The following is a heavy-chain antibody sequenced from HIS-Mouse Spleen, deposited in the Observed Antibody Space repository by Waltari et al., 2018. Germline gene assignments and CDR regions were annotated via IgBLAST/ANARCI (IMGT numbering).Heavy chain of an antibody. V-gene: IGHV4-34*01. D-gene: IGHD6-13*01. CDR2: INHSGST. CDR3: ARVRYSSSWYWFDP. CDR1: GGSFSGYY. J-gene: IGHJ5*02. Sequence: QVQLQQWGAGLLKPSETLSLTCAVYGGSFSGYYWSWIRQPPGKGLEWIGEINHSGSTNYTPSLKSRVTISVDTSKNQFSLKLSSVTAADTAVYYCARVRYSSSWYWFDPWGQGTLVTVSS.